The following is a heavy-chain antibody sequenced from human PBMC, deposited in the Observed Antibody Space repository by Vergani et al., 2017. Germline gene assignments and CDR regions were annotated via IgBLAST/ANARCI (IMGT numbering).Heavy chain of an antibody. CDR2: IYTSRST. CDR3: AREYPYDGVPAAMHWFDP. D-gene: IGHD2-2*01. CDR1: GGSISSYY. V-gene: IGHV4-4*07. J-gene: IGHJ5*02. Sequence: QVQLQESGPGLVKPSETLSLTCTVSGGSISSYYWSWIRQPAGKGLEWIGRIYTSRSTNYNPSLKSRVTMSVDTSKNQFPLTLSSVTAADTAVCYCAREYPYDGVPAAMHWFDPWGQGTLVTVSS.